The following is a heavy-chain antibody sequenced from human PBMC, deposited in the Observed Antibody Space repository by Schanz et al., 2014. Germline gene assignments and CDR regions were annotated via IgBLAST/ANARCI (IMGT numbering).Heavy chain of an antibody. CDR3: AREYSSYGTVYY. V-gene: IGHV3-30*02. Sequence: VQLLESGGGLVQPGGSLRLSCAASGFTFRSYGMHWVRQAPGKGLEWVALISYDGSSKNHADSVQGRFTISRDNSKNTLYLQMNSLRVEDTALYYCAREYSSYGTVYYWGQGTLVTVSS. CDR1: GFTFRSYG. D-gene: IGHD5-12*01. CDR2: ISYDGSSK. J-gene: IGHJ4*02.